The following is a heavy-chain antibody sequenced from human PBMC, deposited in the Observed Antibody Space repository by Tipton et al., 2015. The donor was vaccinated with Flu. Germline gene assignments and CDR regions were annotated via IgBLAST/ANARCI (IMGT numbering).Heavy chain of an antibody. J-gene: IGHJ4*02. V-gene: IGHV4-61*02. CDR1: GGSISSGSYY. D-gene: IGHD2-2*01. CDR2: ISRTGST. Sequence: TLSLTCTVSGGSISSGSYYWSWIRQPAGKGLEWIGRISRTGSTNYNPSLKSRVTISVDTSKNQFSLQLRSVTAADTAVYYCARDPSLGMPDYFDYWGQGTLVTASS. CDR3: ARDPSLGMPDYFDY.